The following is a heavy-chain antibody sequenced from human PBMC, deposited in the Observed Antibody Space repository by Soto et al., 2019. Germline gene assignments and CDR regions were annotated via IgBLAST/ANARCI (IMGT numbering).Heavy chain of an antibody. V-gene: IGHV1-69*13. Sequence: SVKVSCKASGGTFSSYAISWVRQAPGQGLEWMGGIIPIFGTASYAQKFQGRVTITADESTSTAYMELSSLRSEDTAVYYCARDLKGLATISRYYYGMDVWGQGTTVTVS. D-gene: IGHD5-12*01. CDR1: GGTFSSYA. CDR3: ARDLKGLATISRYYYGMDV. CDR2: IIPIFGTA. J-gene: IGHJ6*02.